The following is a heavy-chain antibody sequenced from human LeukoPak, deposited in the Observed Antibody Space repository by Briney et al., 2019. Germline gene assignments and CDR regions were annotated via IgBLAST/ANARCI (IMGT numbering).Heavy chain of an antibody. V-gene: IGHV3-21*01. J-gene: IGHJ3*02. CDR3: AKAMTTVTFDAFDI. CDR2: ISSSSSYI. D-gene: IGHD4-17*01. Sequence: GGSLRLSCAASGFTFSSYSMNWARQAPGKGLEWVSSISSSSSYIYYADSVKGRFTISRDNAKNSLYLQMNSLRAEDTAVYYCAKAMTTVTFDAFDIWGQGTMVTVSS. CDR1: GFTFSSYS.